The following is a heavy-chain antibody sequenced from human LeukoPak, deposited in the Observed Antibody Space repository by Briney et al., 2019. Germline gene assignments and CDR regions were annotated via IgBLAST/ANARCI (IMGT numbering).Heavy chain of an antibody. V-gene: IGHV1-69*01. CDR2: IIPIFGTA. D-gene: IGHD2-15*01. CDR1: GGTFSSYA. J-gene: IGHJ3*02. Sequence: AASVKVSCKASGGTFSSYAISWVRQAPGQGLERMGGIIPIFGTANYAQKFQGRVTITADESTSTAYMELSSLRSEDTAVYYCARHCSGGSCYNGHRAFEIWGQGTMVTVSS. CDR3: ARHCSGGSCYNGHRAFEI.